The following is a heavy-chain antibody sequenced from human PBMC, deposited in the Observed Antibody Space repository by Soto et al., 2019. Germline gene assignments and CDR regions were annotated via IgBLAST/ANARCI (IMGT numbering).Heavy chain of an antibody. CDR2: IYWNDDK. Sequence: SGPTLVNPTQTLTLTCTFSGFSLSTSGVGVGWIRQPPGKALEWLALIYWNDDKPYSPSLKTRLTITKDTSKNQVVLTMTNMDPVDTATYYCARGLAARPVFASDIWGQGTMVTVSS. J-gene: IGHJ3*02. CDR1: GFSLSTSGVG. D-gene: IGHD6-6*01. CDR3: ARGLAARPVFASDI. V-gene: IGHV2-5*01.